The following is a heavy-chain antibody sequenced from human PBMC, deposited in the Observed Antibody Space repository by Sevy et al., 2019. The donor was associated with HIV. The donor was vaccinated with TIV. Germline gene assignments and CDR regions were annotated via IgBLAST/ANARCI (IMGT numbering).Heavy chain of an antibody. Sequence: GGSLRLACAASGFTFDDYAMHWVRQAPGKGLEWVSGFSWNSGSIGYADSVKGRFTISRDNAKNSLYLQMNSLRAEDTALYYCAKDGAAAIKPLYYYYGMDVWGQGTTVTVSS. D-gene: IGHD6-13*01. CDR2: FSWNSGSI. V-gene: IGHV3-9*01. CDR3: AKDGAAAIKPLYYYYGMDV. CDR1: GFTFDDYA. J-gene: IGHJ6*02.